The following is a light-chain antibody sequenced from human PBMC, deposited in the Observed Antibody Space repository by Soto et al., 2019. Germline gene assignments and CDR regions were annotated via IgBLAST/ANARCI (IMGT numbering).Light chain of an antibody. Sequence: ETVLTQSPVTLSLSPGERATLSCRASQSVDNYLAWYQQRPGQAPRLLIFDASNRATGIPTRFSGSGSGTDFPLTISTLEPEDSAVYFCQQRFNWPLTFGGGTKVEIK. J-gene: IGKJ4*01. CDR1: QSVDNY. V-gene: IGKV3-11*01. CDR2: DAS. CDR3: QQRFNWPLT.